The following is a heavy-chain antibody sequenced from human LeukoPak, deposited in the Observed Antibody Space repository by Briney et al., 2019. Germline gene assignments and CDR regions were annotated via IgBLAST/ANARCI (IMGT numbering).Heavy chain of an antibody. Sequence: PGGSLRLSCAASGFTFSSYPMSWVRQAPGKGLEWVSGISGSGDSTYYADSVKGRFTISRDNSKNTLYLQMDSLRAEDTAVYYCAKDLGGTMIVVVITSTFDYWGQGTLVTVSS. V-gene: IGHV3-23*01. J-gene: IGHJ4*02. CDR1: GFTFSSYP. D-gene: IGHD3-22*01. CDR2: ISGSGDST. CDR3: AKDLGGTMIVVVITSTFDY.